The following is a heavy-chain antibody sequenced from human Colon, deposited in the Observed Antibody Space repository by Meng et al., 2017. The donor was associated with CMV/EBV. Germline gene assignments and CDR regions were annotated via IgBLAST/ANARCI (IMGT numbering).Heavy chain of an antibody. J-gene: IGHJ5*02. D-gene: IGHD1-14*01. CDR2: ISAYNGNT. Sequence: ASVKVSCKASGYTFTSYGISWVRQAPGQGLEWMGWISAYNGNTNYAQKLQGRVTMTRDTSISTAYMELSRLRSDDTAVYYCARDSRYQNWFDPWGQGTLVTVSS. CDR3: ARDSRYQNWFDP. V-gene: IGHV1-18*01. CDR1: GYTFTSYG.